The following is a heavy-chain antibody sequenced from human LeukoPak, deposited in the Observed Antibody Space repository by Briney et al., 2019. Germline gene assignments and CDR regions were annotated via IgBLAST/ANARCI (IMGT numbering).Heavy chain of an antibody. V-gene: IGHV4-34*01. CDR2: INHSGST. D-gene: IGHD6-13*01. CDR1: GGSFSGYY. Sequence: SETLSLTCAVYGGSFSGYYWSWIRQPPGKGLEWIGEINHSGSTNYNPSLKSRVTISVDTSKNQFSLKLSSVTAADTAVYYCARRLTGPEQLLPATADSYYLDYWGQGTLVTVSS. CDR3: ARRLTGPEQLLPATADSYYLDY. J-gene: IGHJ4*02.